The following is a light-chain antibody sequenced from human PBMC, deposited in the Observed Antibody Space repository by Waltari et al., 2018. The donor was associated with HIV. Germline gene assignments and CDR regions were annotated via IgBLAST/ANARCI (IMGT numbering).Light chain of an antibody. CDR3: AAWDDSRNGEVI. CDR2: SNN. J-gene: IGLJ2*01. Sequence: QSVLTQPPSASGTPGQRVTISCSGRTPTIGSNSVTWYQQVPGTAPKLLIYSNNQRPSGVPDRCSGSKSGNSASLAISGLRSEDEADYYCAAWDDSRNGEVIFGGGTKLTVL. CDR1: TPTIGSNS. V-gene: IGLV1-44*01.